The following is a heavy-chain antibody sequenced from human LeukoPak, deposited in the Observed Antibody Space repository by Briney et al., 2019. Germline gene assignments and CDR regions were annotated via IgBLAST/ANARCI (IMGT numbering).Heavy chain of an antibody. V-gene: IGHV1-69*13. CDR2: IIPIFGTA. CDR3: ARHPMPRSSGWDPYWYFDL. CDR1: GGTFSSYA. J-gene: IGHJ2*01. Sequence: EASVKVSCKASGGTFSSYAISWVRQAPGQGLEWMGGIIPIFGTANYAQKFQGRVTITADESTSTAYMELSSLRSEDTAVYYCARHPMPRSSGWDPYWYFDLWGRGTLVTVSS. D-gene: IGHD6-19*01.